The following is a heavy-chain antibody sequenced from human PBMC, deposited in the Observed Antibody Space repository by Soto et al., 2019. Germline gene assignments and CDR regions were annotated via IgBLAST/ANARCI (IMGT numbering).Heavy chain of an antibody. D-gene: IGHD3-22*01. V-gene: IGHV1-58*01. CDR3: DSSGYYHY. CDR2: IVVGSGNT. J-gene: IGHJ4*02. CDR1: GFTFTSSA. Sequence: SAKVSCKASGFTFTSSAVRWVRQARGQRLEWIGWIVVGSGNTNYAQKFQERVTITRDMSTSTAYMELSSLRSEDTAVYYYDSSGYYHYWGQGTLVTVSS.